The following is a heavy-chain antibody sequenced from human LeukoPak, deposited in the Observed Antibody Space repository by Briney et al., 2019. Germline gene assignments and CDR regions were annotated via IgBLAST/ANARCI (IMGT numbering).Heavy chain of an antibody. CDR2: IYYSGST. CDR1: GFTFSSSA. V-gene: IGHV4-59*01. CDR3: ARDLTIFGVVILDY. Sequence: GSLRLSCAASGFTFSSSAMTWVRQAPGKGLEWIGYIYYSGSTNYNPSLKSRVTISVDTSKNQFSLKLSSVTAADTAVYYCARDLTIFGVVILDYWGQGTLVTVSS. J-gene: IGHJ4*02. D-gene: IGHD3-3*01.